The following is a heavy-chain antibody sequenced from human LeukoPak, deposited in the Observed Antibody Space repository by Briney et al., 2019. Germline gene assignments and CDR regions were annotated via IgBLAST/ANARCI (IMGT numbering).Heavy chain of an antibody. CDR2: ISSSSSYI. CDR1: GFTFSSYS. V-gene: IGHV3-21*04. CDR3: ARDRAAYYYDSSGYSGY. J-gene: IGHJ4*02. Sequence: PGGSLRLSCAASGFTFSSYSMNWVRQAPGKGLEWVSSISSSSSYIYYADSVKGRFTISRDNAKNSLYLQMNSLRAEDTAVYYCARDRAAYYYDSSGYSGYWGQGTLVTVSS. D-gene: IGHD3-22*01.